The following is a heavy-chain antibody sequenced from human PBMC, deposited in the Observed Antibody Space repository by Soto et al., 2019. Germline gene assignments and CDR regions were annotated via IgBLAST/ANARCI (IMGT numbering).Heavy chain of an antibody. CDR3: ARGTNRQPGVDY. Sequence: GGSLRLSCAASGFTFSTYWMNWVRQAPGKGLEWVANIRPDGSESDYVDSVKGRFTVSRDNSGNSVFLQLTSLRAEDTAVYYCARGTNRQPGVDYWGLGTLVTVSS. CDR2: IRPDGSES. CDR1: GFTFSTYW. V-gene: IGHV3-7*03. D-gene: IGHD2-2*01. J-gene: IGHJ4*02.